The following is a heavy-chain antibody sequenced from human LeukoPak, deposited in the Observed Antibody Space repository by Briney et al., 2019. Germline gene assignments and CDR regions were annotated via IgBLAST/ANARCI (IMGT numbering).Heavy chain of an antibody. Sequence: SETLSLTCTVSGGSISSHYWSWIRQPPGKGLEWIGYIYYSGSTNYNPSLKSRVTISVDTSKNQFSLKLSSVTAADTAVYYCARGGNIAARRAVLDYWGQGTLVTASS. J-gene: IGHJ4*02. CDR1: GGSISSHY. CDR2: IYYSGST. CDR3: ARGGNIAARRAVLDY. D-gene: IGHD6-6*01. V-gene: IGHV4-59*11.